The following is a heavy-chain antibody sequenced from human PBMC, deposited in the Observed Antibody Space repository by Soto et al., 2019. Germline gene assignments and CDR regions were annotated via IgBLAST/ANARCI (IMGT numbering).Heavy chain of an antibody. V-gene: IGHV1-18*01. CDR3: ARGFITMVRGVLREYYYYGMDV. Sequence: ASVKVSCKASGYTFTSYGISWVRQAPGQGLEWMGWISAYNGNTNYAQKFQGRVTINADESTSTAYMELSSLRSEDTAVYYCARGFITMVRGVLREYYYYGMDVWGQGTTVTVSS. J-gene: IGHJ6*02. CDR1: GYTFTSYG. CDR2: ISAYNGNT. D-gene: IGHD3-10*01.